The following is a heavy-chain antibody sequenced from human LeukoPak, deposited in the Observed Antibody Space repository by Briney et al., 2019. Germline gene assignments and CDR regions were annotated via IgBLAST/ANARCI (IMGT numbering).Heavy chain of an antibody. D-gene: IGHD6-19*01. CDR2: FYYSGST. Sequence: SETLSLTCTVSGGSISSSGYYWGWIRQPPGKGLEWIGSFYYSGSTYYNPSLKSRITISVDTSKNQFSLKLSSVIAADTAVYYCARRDNSGWNYFDYWGQGTLVTVSS. CDR1: GGSISSSGYY. CDR3: ARRDNSGWNYFDY. V-gene: IGHV4-39*01. J-gene: IGHJ4*02.